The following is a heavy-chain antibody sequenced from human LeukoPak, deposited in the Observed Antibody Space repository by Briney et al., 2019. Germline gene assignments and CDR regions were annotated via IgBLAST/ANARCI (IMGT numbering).Heavy chain of an antibody. CDR3: ARMGYSLGYWFDA. V-gene: IGHV4-30-2*01. CDR1: GGSISSGGYF. D-gene: IGHD5-18*01. Sequence: PSDTLSLTCAVSGGSISSGGYFWSWIRHHPGKGLVWIGYISHSGSTYYTPSLKIRVTISLDMSKNHFSLSLSSLTSADTAVYYCARMGYSLGYWFDAWGQGTLVTVSS. J-gene: IGHJ5*02. CDR2: ISHSGST.